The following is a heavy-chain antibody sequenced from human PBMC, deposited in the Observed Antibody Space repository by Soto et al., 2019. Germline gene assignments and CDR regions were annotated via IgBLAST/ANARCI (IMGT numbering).Heavy chain of an antibody. Sequence: SETLSLTCTVSGGSISSYYWSWIRQPPGKGLEWIGYIYYSGSTNYNPSLKSRVTISVDTSKNQFSLKLSSVTAADTAVYYRARAGGGAIGATRYYFDYWGKGTLVTVSS. V-gene: IGHV4-59*01. CDR2: IYYSGST. D-gene: IGHD5-12*01. CDR1: GGSISSYY. J-gene: IGHJ4*02. CDR3: ARAGGGAIGATRYYFDY.